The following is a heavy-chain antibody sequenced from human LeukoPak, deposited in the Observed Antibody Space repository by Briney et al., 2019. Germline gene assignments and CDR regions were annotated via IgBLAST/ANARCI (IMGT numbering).Heavy chain of an antibody. CDR3: ARVRYPYYYDSSGYYYPYDY. V-gene: IGHV1-18*01. J-gene: IGHJ4*02. D-gene: IGHD3-22*01. Sequence: ASVKVSCKASGYTFTSYGISWVRQAPGQGLEWMGWISAYNGNTNYAQKLQGRVTMTTDTSTSTAYMELRSLRSDDTAVYYCARVRYPYYYDSSGYYYPYDYWGQGTLVTVSS. CDR1: GYTFTSYG. CDR2: ISAYNGNT.